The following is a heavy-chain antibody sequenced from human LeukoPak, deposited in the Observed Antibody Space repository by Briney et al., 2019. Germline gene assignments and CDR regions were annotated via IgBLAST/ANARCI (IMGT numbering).Heavy chain of an antibody. J-gene: IGHJ6*03. Sequence: SETLSLTCTVSGGSISSSSYYWGCIRQPPGKGLEWIGSIYYSGSTYYNPSLRSRATISVDTSKNQFSLKLSSVTAADTAVYYCTRAASSGPLFTYHMYVWGKGTTVTVSS. CDR3: TRAASSGPLFTYHMYV. V-gene: IGHV4-39*07. CDR1: GGSISSSSYY. D-gene: IGHD3-22*01. CDR2: IYYSGST.